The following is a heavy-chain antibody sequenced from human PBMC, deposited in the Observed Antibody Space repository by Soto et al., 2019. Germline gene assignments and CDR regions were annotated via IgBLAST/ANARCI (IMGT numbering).Heavy chain of an antibody. CDR3: ARYSSSWYIFDY. CDR1: GFTFSSYA. J-gene: IGHJ4*02. CDR2: ISGSGGST. Sequence: GGSLRLSCAASGFTFSSYAMSWVRQAPGKGLEWVSAISGSGGSTYYADSVKGRFTISRDNSKNTLYLQMSSLRSEDTAVYYCARYSSSWYIFDYWGQGTLVTVSS. V-gene: IGHV3-23*01. D-gene: IGHD6-13*01.